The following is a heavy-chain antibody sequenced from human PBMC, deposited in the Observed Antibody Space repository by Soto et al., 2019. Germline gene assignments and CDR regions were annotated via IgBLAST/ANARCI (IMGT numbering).Heavy chain of an antibody. J-gene: IGHJ6*02. V-gene: IGHV3-30*18. CDR3: AKDLSGTHYYYGMDV. CDR1: GFTFSNFG. CDR2: ISYEGRTT. Sequence: QVQLVESGGGVVQPGRSLRLSCTASGFTFSNFGIHWVRQAPGKGLEWVAVISYEGRTTYYADSVKGRFTISRDNSKNTLYLQMNRLRAGDTAVYDCAKDLSGTHYYYGMDVWCQGTKVTVSS. D-gene: IGHD1-7*01.